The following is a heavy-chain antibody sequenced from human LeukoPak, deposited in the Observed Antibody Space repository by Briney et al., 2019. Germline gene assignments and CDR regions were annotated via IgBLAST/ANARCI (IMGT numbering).Heavy chain of an antibody. CDR3: ARHYYGSGSYEDY. Sequence: GGSLRLSCAASGLTFSDYYMTWIRQAPGKGLEWVSYISSSGTTIYYADSVKGRFTISRDNAKNPLYLQMNSLRAEDTAVYYCARHYYGSGSYEDYWGQGTLVTVSS. J-gene: IGHJ4*02. V-gene: IGHV3-11*04. CDR1: GLTFSDYY. D-gene: IGHD3-10*01. CDR2: ISSSGTTI.